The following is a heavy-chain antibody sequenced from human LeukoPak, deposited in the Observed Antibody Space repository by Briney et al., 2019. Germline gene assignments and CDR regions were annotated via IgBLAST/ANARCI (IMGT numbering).Heavy chain of an antibody. CDR1: GFTFSSYA. J-gene: IGHJ3*02. V-gene: IGHV3-23*01. Sequence: GGSLRLSCAASGFTFSSYAMSWVRQAPGKGLEWVSAISGSGGSTYYADSVKGRFTISRDDSKNTLYLQMNSLRAGDTAVYYCAKDGSVLLWFGESDAFDIWGQGTVVTVSS. D-gene: IGHD3-10*01. CDR2: ISGSGGST. CDR3: AKDGSVLLWFGESDAFDI.